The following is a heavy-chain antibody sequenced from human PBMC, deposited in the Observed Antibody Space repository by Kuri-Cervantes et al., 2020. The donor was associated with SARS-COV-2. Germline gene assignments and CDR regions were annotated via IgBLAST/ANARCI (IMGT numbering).Heavy chain of an antibody. D-gene: IGHD3-10*01. CDR1: GFTFSGSG. CDR3: ARRAVVRGMYYFDY. J-gene: IGHJ4*02. CDR2: IRSKDKNYAT. Sequence: GGSLRLSCVASGFTFSGSGMHWVRQASGKGLEWVGRIRSKDKNYATAYAASLKGRFTISRDDAKNTAYLQMNSLETEDTAVYYCARRAVVRGMYYFDYWGQGTLVTDSS. V-gene: IGHV3-73*01.